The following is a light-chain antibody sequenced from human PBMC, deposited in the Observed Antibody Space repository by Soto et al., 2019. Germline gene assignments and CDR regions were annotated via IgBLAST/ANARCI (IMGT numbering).Light chain of an antibody. V-gene: IGKV1-5*01. CDR1: QSIRSW. J-gene: IGKJ5*01. CDR2: DAS. CDR3: QQYNSYSVT. Sequence: DIQMTQSPSTLSASVGDRVTITCRASQSIRSWLAWYQQKPGKAPKLLIYDASSLESGVPSRFSGSGSGTDFTLTISSLQPDDFATYYCQQYNSYSVTFGQGTRLEIK.